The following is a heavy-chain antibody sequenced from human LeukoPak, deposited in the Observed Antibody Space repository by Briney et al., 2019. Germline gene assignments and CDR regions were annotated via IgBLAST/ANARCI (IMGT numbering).Heavy chain of an antibody. CDR1: GFTFSSYW. V-gene: IGHV3-7*01. CDR2: IKQDGSEK. J-gene: IGHJ4*02. D-gene: IGHD2-8*01. Sequence: QAGGSLRLSCAASGFTFSSYWMSWVRQAPGKGLEWVANIKQDGSEKYYVDSVKGRFTISRDNVQNSLYLVINSLRAEDTAIYYCATIYCSNGVCYYFDYWGQGTLVTVSS. CDR3: ATIYCSNGVCYYFDY.